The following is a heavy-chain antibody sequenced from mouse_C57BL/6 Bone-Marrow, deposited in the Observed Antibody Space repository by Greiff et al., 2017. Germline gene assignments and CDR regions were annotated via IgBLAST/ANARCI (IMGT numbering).Heavy chain of an antibody. Sequence: QVQLQQPGAELVRPGSSVKLSCKASGYTFTSYWMHWVKQRPIQGLEWIGNIDPSDSETHSHQKFKDKATLTVDKSSSTAYMQLSSLTSEDSAVYYCAAAQAPRAMDYWGQGTSGTVSS. J-gene: IGHJ4*01. V-gene: IGHV1-52*01. D-gene: IGHD3-2*02. CDR2: IDPSDSET. CDR3: AAAQAPRAMDY. CDR1: GYTFTSYW.